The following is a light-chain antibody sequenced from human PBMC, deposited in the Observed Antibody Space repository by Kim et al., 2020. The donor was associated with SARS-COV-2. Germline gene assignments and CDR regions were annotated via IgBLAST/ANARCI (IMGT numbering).Light chain of an antibody. CDR3: QQRSNWPPV. Sequence: CPGERATLSCRASQSVSSYLAWYQQKPGQAPRLLIYDASNRATGIPARFSGSGSGTDFTLTISSLEPEDFAVYYCQQRSNWPPVFGGGTKVDIK. J-gene: IGKJ4*01. CDR1: QSVSSY. CDR2: DAS. V-gene: IGKV3-11*01.